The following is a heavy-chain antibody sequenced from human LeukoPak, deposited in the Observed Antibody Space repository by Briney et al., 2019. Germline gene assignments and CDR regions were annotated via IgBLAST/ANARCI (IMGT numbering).Heavy chain of an antibody. CDR3: ARGPHWDPHFDY. J-gene: IGHJ4*02. Sequence: GASVKVSCKASGYTFTGCYMHWVRQAPGQGLEWMGWINPNSGGTNYAQKFLGRVTMTRDTSISTAYMELSRLRSDDTAVYYCARGPHWDPHFDYWGQGTLVTVSS. CDR1: GYTFTGCY. D-gene: IGHD7-27*01. V-gene: IGHV1-2*02. CDR2: INPNSGGT.